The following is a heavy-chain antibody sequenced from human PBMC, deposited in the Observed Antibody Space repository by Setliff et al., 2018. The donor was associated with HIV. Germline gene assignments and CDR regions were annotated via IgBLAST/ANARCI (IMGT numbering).Heavy chain of an antibody. CDR2: IWTSGST. J-gene: IGHJ4*02. D-gene: IGHD5-18*01. V-gene: IGHV4-61*02. CDR3: ARGTGSYGSDY. CDR1: GGSISSGSYY. Sequence: KTSETLSLTCTVSGGSISSGSYYWSWIRQPAGKGLEWIGRIWTSGSTNYSPSLKSRVTISVDTSKNQFSLKLSSVTAADTAVYYCARGTGSYGSDYWGQGTLVTVSS.